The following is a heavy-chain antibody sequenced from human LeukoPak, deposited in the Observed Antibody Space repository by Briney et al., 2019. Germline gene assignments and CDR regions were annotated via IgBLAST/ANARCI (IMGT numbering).Heavy chain of an antibody. CDR3: ARVQTLNYYYGMDV. CDR2: IYTSGST. V-gene: IGHV4-4*07. CDR1: GGSISSYY. D-gene: IGHD4-11*01. Sequence: SETLSHTCTVSGGSISSYYWSWIRQPAGKGLEWIGRIYTSGSTNYNPSLKSRVTMSVDTSKNQFSLKLSSVTAADTAVYYCARVQTLNYYYGMDVWGQGTTVTVSS. J-gene: IGHJ6*02.